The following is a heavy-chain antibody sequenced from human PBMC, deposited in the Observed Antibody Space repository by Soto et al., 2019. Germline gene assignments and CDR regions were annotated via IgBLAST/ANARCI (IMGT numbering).Heavy chain of an antibody. D-gene: IGHD7-27*01. CDR2: INAGYGNT. CDR1: GYTFSSYA. Sequence: QVHLVQSGAEVRKPGASVKVSCKASGYTFSSYAMHWVRQAPGQRLEWMGWINAGYGNTKSSQKFQDRVTISRDTSASTAYMGLTSLRSEDMAVYYCARDTGDGTFDFWGQGTLVTVSS. J-gene: IGHJ4*02. CDR3: ARDTGDGTFDF. V-gene: IGHV1-3*01.